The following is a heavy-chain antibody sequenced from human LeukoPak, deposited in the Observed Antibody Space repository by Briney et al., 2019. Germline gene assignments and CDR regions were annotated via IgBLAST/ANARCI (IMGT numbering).Heavy chain of an antibody. D-gene: IGHD3-10*01. J-gene: IGHJ5*02. V-gene: IGHV1-2*02. CDR1: GYTFPDSY. CDR2: MDPTTGGT. Sequence: GASVKVSCKASGYTFPDSYMHWVRQARGQGLEWMGWMDPTTGGTNYAQKFQGRVTMTRDTSINTGYMELTRLTLDDTAVYYCARALVRGLVKGAWFDTWGQGTLVTVSA. CDR3: ARALVRGLVKGAWFDT.